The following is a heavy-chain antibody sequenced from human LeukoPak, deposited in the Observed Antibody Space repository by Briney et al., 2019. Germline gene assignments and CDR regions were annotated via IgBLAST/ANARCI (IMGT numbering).Heavy chain of an antibody. V-gene: IGHV1-18*01. Sequence: ASVKVSCKASGYTFTNYGISWVRQAPGQGLECMGWISAYNGNTKYVQKFQGRVTMTTDTSTSTAYMELRSLRSDDTAVYYCARDLTHRRNYDNSGNQIVSAFWGQGTLVTVSS. J-gene: IGHJ4*02. CDR1: GYTFTNYG. CDR3: ARDLTHRRNYDNSGNQIVSAF. D-gene: IGHD3-22*01. CDR2: ISAYNGNT.